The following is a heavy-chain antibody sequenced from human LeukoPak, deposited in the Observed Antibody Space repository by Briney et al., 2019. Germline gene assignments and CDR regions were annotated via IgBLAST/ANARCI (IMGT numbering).Heavy chain of an antibody. J-gene: IGHJ4*02. V-gene: IGHV3-30-3*01. D-gene: IGHD6-19*01. CDR1: GFTFSSYA. CDR3: ARDLAVAGPSRLFGY. CDR2: ISYDGSNK. Sequence: GGSLRLSCAASGFTFSSYAMHWVRQAPGKGLEWVAVISYDGSNKYYADSVKGRFTISRDNSKNTLYLQMNSLRAEDTAVYYCARDLAVAGPSRLFGYWGQGTLVTVSS.